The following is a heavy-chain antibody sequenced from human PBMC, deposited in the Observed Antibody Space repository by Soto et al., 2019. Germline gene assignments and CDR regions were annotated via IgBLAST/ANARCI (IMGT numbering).Heavy chain of an antibody. J-gene: IGHJ4*02. CDR1: GFTFSSYA. CDR3: AKSRVLLWFGESAAYYFDY. Sequence: GGSLRLSCAASGFTFSSYAMSWVRQAPGKGLEWVSSISGSGGSTYYADSVKGRFTISRDKSKSTLYLQMNSLRAEDTAVYYCAKSRVLLWFGESAAYYFDYWGQGTLVTVSS. D-gene: IGHD3-10*01. V-gene: IGHV3-23*01. CDR2: ISGSGGST.